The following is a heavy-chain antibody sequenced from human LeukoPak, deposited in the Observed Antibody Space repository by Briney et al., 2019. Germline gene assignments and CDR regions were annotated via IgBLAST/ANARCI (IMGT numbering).Heavy chain of an antibody. CDR2: ISYDGSNK. CDR1: GFTFSSYA. D-gene: IGHD6-19*01. J-gene: IGHJ4*02. Sequence: PGGSLRLSCAASGFTFSSYAMHWVRQAPGKGLEWVAVISYDGSNKYYADSVKGRFTISRDNARNSQFLQMNSLRAEDTAVYYCASGGGWVFYNWGQGTLVTVSS. CDR3: ASGGGWVFYN. V-gene: IGHV3-30-3*01.